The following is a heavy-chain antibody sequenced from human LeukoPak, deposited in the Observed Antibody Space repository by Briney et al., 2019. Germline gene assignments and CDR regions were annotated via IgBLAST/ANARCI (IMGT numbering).Heavy chain of an antibody. CDR2: INPNSGGT. Sequence: ASVTVSCKASGYTFTGYYMHWVRQAPGQGLEWMGWINPNSGGTNYAQKFQGRVTMTRDTSISTAYMELSRLRSDDTAVYYCARLSRDGYNFGFDYWGQGTLVTVSS. CDR1: GYTFTGYY. D-gene: IGHD5-24*01. V-gene: IGHV1-2*02. CDR3: ARLSRDGYNFGFDY. J-gene: IGHJ4*02.